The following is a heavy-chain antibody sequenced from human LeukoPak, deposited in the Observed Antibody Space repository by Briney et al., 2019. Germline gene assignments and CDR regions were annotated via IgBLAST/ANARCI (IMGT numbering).Heavy chain of an antibody. V-gene: IGHV4-39*01. D-gene: IGHD2-15*01. J-gene: IGHJ4*02. CDR3: AGAEVEAIVVVVAASGAYFDY. CDR2: IYYSGST. Sequence: SETLSLTCTVSGGSISSSSYYWGWIRQPPGKGLEWIESIYYSGSTYYNPSLKSRVTISVDTSKNQFSLKLSSVTAADTAVYYCAGAEVEAIVVVVAASGAYFDYWGQGTLVTVSS. CDR1: GGSISSSSYY.